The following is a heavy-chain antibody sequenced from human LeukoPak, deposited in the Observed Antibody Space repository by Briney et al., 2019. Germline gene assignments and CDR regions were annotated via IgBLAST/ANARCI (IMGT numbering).Heavy chain of an antibody. CDR1: GFTFSSYA. J-gene: IGHJ4*02. Sequence: GGSLRLSCAASGFTFSSYAMSWVRQAPGKGLEWVSAISGSGGSTYYADSVKGRFTISRDNARNSLYLQMNSLRAEDTAVYYCARGLEDVTSNTHDYWGQGTLVTVSS. CDR3: ARGLEDVTSNTHDY. D-gene: IGHD1-1*01. CDR2: ISGSGGST. V-gene: IGHV3-23*01.